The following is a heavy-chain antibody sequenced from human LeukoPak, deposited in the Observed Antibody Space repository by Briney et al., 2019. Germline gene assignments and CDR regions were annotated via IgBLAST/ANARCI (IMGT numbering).Heavy chain of an antibody. CDR3: ARPYCSSTSCYDWDDY. V-gene: IGHV4-34*01. J-gene: IGHJ4*02. CDR2: INHSGST. D-gene: IGHD2-2*01. Sequence: SETLSLTCAVYGGSFSGYYWSWIRQPPGKGLEWIGEINHSGSTNYDPSLKSRVTISVDASKNQFSLKLSSVTAADTAVYYCARPYCSSTSCYDWDDYWGQGTLVTVSS. CDR1: GGSFSGYY.